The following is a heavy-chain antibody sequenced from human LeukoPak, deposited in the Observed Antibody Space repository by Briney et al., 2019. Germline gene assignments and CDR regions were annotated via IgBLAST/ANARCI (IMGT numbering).Heavy chain of an antibody. J-gene: IGHJ4*02. CDR1: GFTFDDYA. Sequence: PGGSLRLSCAASGFTFDDYAMHWVRQAPGKGLEWVSGISWNSGSIGYADSVKGRFTISRDNAKNSLYLQMNSLRAEDTALYYCAKDISYGYGRLSVYYFDYWGQGTLVTVSS. CDR3: AKDISYGYGRLSVYYFDY. V-gene: IGHV3-9*01. D-gene: IGHD5-18*01. CDR2: ISWNSGSI.